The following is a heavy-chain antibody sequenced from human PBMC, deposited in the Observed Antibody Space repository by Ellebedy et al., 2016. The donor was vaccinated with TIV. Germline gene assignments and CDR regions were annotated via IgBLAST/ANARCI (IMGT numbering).Heavy chain of an antibody. Sequence: SETLSLXXTVSGVSISSYYWSWIRQSPGKGLEWIGYIYYSGSTNYNPSLKSRVTISVDTSKNRLSLKLSSVTAADTAVYYCASEGGGATTLDAFDIWGQGTMVTVSS. CDR1: GVSISSYY. J-gene: IGHJ3*02. CDR2: IYYSGST. V-gene: IGHV4-59*13. CDR3: ASEGGGATTLDAFDI. D-gene: IGHD1-26*01.